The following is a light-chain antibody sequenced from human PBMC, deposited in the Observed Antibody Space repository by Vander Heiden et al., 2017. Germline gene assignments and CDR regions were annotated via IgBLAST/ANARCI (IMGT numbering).Light chain of an antibody. CDR2: KDS. CDR1: KLGDKY. Sequence: PSVSVSPGQTASITCSGDKLGDKYACWYQQKPGQSPVLVIYKDSKRPSGIPERFSGSNSGNTATLTISGTQAMDEAYYYCQAWDSSTAVFGGGTKLTVL. V-gene: IGLV3-1*01. J-gene: IGLJ2*01. CDR3: QAWDSSTAV.